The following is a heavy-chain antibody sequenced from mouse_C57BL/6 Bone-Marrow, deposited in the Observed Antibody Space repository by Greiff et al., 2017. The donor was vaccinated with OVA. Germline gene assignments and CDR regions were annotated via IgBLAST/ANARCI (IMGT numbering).Heavy chain of an antibody. Sequence: EVQVVESEGGLVQPGSSMKLSCTASGFTFSDYYMAWVRQVPEKGLEWVANINYDGSSTYYLDSLKSRFIISRDNAKNILYLQMSSLKSEDTATYYCARDGSSGPFAYWGQGTLVTVSA. V-gene: IGHV5-16*01. CDR2: INYDGSST. CDR3: ARDGSSGPFAY. J-gene: IGHJ3*01. CDR1: GFTFSDYY. D-gene: IGHD3-2*02.